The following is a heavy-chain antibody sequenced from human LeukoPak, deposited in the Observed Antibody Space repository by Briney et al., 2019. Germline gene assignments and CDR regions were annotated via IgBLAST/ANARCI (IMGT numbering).Heavy chain of an antibody. V-gene: IGHV1-69*06. CDR1: GGTFSSYA. Sequence: ASVKVSCKASGGTFSSYAISWVRQAPGQGLEWMGGIIPIFGTANYAQKFQGRVTITADKSTSTAYMELSSLRSEDTAVYYCARVYYYGSGSRKTRAYYYYYMDVWGKGTTVTVSS. CDR2: IIPIFGTA. D-gene: IGHD3-10*01. J-gene: IGHJ6*03. CDR3: ARVYYYGSGSRKTRAYYYYYMDV.